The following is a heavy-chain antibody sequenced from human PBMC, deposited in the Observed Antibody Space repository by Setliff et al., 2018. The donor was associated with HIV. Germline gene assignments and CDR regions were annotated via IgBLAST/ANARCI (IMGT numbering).Heavy chain of an antibody. Sequence: SETLSLTCSLSGDFINNHYWSWIRQPPGKGLEWIGHIYYSGDTNYSPSLKSRVTISMDTSKNQFSLKLTSVTAADTAVYYCARGNDNGQRGGNYYFMDVWG. D-gene: IGHD4-17*01. J-gene: IGHJ6*03. CDR1: GDFINNHY. CDR3: ARGNDNGQRGGNYYFMDV. V-gene: IGHV4-59*11. CDR2: IYYSGDT.